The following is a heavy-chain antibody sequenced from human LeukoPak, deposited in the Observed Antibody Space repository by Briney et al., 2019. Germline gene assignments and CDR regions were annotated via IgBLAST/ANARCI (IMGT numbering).Heavy chain of an antibody. D-gene: IGHD1-7*01. CDR1: GGSISSYY. Sequence: SETLSLTCTVSGGSISSYYWSWIRQPAGKGLEWIGRIYTSGSTNYNPSLKSRVTMSVDTSKNQFSLKLSSVTAADTAVYYCAREELDWNLGSYYYYMDVWGKGTTVTVSS. J-gene: IGHJ6*03. CDR3: AREELDWNLGSYYYYMDV. CDR2: IYTSGST. V-gene: IGHV4-4*07.